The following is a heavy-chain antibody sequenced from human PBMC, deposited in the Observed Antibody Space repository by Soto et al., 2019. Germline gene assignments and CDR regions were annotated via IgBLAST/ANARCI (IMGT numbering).Heavy chain of an antibody. CDR2: IDPSDSYT. D-gene: IGHD2-8*01. CDR3: ASLNGFSEIDY. J-gene: IGHJ4*02. CDR1: GDSFTSYW. Sequence: GESLKVSCKGSGDSFTSYWISWVRQMPGKGLEWMGRIDPSDSYTNYSPSFQGHVTISADKSISTAYLQWSSLKASDTAMYYCASLNGFSEIDYWGQGTLVTVSS. V-gene: IGHV5-10-1*01.